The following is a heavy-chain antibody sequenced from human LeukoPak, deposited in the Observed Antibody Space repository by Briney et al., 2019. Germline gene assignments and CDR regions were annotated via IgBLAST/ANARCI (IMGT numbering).Heavy chain of an antibody. CDR1: GGSISSSSYY. V-gene: IGHV4-39*07. J-gene: IGHJ4*02. CDR2: IYYSGST. Sequence: PSETLSLTCAVSGGSISSSSYYWDWIRQPPGKGLEWIGSIYYSGSTYYNPSLKSRVTISVDTSKNQFSLRLSSVTAADTAVYYCAREGSRDFWSGPVYYFDYWGQGTLVTVSS. CDR3: AREGSRDFWSGPVYYFDY. D-gene: IGHD3-3*01.